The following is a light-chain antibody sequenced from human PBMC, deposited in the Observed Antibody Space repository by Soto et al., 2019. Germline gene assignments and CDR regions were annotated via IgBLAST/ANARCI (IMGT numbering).Light chain of an antibody. CDR3: SSYTSSSTLDTV. CDR1: SSDVGGYNY. V-gene: IGLV2-14*01. J-gene: IGLJ1*01. CDR2: DVS. Sequence: SVLPQPASLSGSPGQSITISCTGTSSDVGGYNYVSWYQQHPGKAPKLMIYDVSNRPSGVSNRFSGSKSGNTASLTISGLQAEDEADYYCSSYTSSSTLDTVFGTGTKVTVL.